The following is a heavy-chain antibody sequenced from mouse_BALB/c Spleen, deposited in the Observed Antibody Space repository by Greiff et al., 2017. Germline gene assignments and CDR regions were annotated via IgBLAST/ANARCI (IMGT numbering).Heavy chain of an antibody. V-gene: IGHV5-6-5*01. J-gene: IGHJ3*01. CDR2: ISSGGST. CDR3: ARGGRYDDGFAY. D-gene: IGHD2-14*01. Sequence: EVMLVESGGGLVKPGGSLKLSCAASGFTFSSYAMSWVRQTPEKRLEWVASISSGGSTYYPDSVKGRFTISRDNARNILYLQMSSLRSEDTAMYYCARGGRYDDGFAYWGQGTLVTVSA. CDR1: GFTFSSYA.